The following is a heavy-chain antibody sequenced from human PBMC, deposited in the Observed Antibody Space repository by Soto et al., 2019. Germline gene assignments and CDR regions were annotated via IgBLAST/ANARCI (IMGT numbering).Heavy chain of an antibody. D-gene: IGHD3-22*01. J-gene: IGHJ5*02. CDR1: GFTFSSYA. CDR3: EKDQYDSSGYYLPADL. Sequence: GGSLRLSCAASGFTFSSYAMSWVRQAPGKGLEWVSAISGSGGSTYYADSVKGRFTISRDNSKNTLYLQMNSLRAEDTAVYYCEKDQYDSSGYYLPADLWGQGTLVTVSS. V-gene: IGHV3-23*01. CDR2: ISGSGGST.